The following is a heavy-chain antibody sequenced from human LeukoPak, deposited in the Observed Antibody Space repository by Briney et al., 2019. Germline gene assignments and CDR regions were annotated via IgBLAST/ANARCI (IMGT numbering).Heavy chain of an antibody. Sequence: PGGSLRLSCAASGFTFSSYAMYWVRQAPGKGLEWVSSITNSGGSTYYVDSVKGRFTISRDNSKNMLYLQMNSLRAEDTAVYYCAPYRLSIIDSWGQGTLVTVSS. D-gene: IGHD5-12*01. CDR2: ITNSGGST. V-gene: IGHV3-23*01. CDR1: GFTFSSYA. CDR3: APYRLSIIDS. J-gene: IGHJ4*02.